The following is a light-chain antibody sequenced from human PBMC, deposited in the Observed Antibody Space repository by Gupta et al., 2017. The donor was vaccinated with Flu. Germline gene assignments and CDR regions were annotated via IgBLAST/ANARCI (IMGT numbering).Light chain of an antibody. V-gene: IGKV2-28*01. CDR3: RQALQTPGA. Sequence: DIVMTQSPLSLPVTPGEPASISCRSSQSLLHSNGYNYLDWYLQKPGQSPQLLIYLGSNRASGVPDRFSGSGSGTDFTLKISRVDAEDVGVYYCRQALQTPGAFGQGTKVEIK. CDR1: QSLLHSNGYNY. J-gene: IGKJ1*01. CDR2: LGS.